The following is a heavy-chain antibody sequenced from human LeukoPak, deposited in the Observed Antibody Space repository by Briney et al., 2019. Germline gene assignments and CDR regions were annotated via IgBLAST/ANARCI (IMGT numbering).Heavy chain of an antibody. CDR3: ASREGFTFFDY. V-gene: IGHV3-23*01. CDR2: ISGSGGST. J-gene: IGHJ4*02. D-gene: IGHD3-16*01. Sequence: PGGSLRLSCAASGFTFSSYAMSWVRQAPGKGLEWVSAISGSGGSTYYADSVKGRFTISRDNSKNTLFLQMNSLRADDTAVYYCASREGFTFFDYWGQGTLVTVSS. CDR1: GFTFSSYA.